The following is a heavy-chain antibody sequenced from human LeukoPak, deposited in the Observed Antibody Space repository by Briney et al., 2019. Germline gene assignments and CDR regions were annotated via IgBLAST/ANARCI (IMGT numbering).Heavy chain of an antibody. J-gene: IGHJ4*02. D-gene: IGHD6-6*01. CDR3: ARRSSSSDLDF. Sequence: GASVKVSCKASGYTFTDSYIYWVRQAPGPGLEWMGLITPDSGVTKYAQKFQGRVAMTRDTSISTAYMELSGLTSDDTAVYFCARRSSSSDLDFWGQGTLVTLST. V-gene: IGHV1-2*02. CDR2: ITPDSGVT. CDR1: GYTFTDSY.